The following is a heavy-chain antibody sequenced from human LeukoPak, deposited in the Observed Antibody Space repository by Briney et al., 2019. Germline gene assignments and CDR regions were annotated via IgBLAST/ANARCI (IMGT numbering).Heavy chain of an antibody. J-gene: IGHJ4*02. CDR3: ARGPGGTTDSFDY. Sequence: PSETLSLTCTVSGGSIGSYYWSWIRQPPGKGLEWIGFFYNGGKIYYNPSLKSRLTISIDTSNDQFSLSLTSVTAADTAVYCCARGPGGTTDSFDYWGQGTLVAVSS. CDR2: FYNGGKI. D-gene: IGHD1-1*01. V-gene: IGHV4-59*08. CDR1: GGSIGSYY.